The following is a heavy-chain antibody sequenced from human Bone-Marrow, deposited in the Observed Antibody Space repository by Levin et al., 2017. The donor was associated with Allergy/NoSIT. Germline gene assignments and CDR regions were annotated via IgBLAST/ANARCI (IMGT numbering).Heavy chain of an antibody. CDR2: IIPMFGTA. Sequence: SVKVSCKAYGGTFSNYAISWVRQAPGQGLQWLGGIIPMFGTANYPQKFQDRVTITADESTSTAYMQLSSLISEDTAMYYCATSSTTSPGDYLTAGYYAFDVWGQGTMVTVSS. J-gene: IGHJ3*01. V-gene: IGHV1-69*13. D-gene: IGHD3-9*01. CDR1: GGTFSNYA. CDR3: ATSSTTSPGDYLTAGYYAFDV.